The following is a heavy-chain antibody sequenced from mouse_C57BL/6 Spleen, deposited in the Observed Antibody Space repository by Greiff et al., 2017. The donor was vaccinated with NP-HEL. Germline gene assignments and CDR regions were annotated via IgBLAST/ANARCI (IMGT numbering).Heavy chain of an antibody. CDR2: IDPSDSYT. V-gene: IGHV1-69*01. J-gene: IGHJ2*01. CDR1: GYTFTSYW. CDR3: ARSNYDYFDY. Sequence: VQLQQSGAELVMPGASVKLSCKASGYTFTSYWMHWVKQRPGQGLEWIGEIDPSDSYTNYNQKFKGKSTLTVDKSSSTAYMQLSSLTSEDSAVYYCARSNYDYFDYWGQGTTLTVSS. D-gene: IGHD2-5*01.